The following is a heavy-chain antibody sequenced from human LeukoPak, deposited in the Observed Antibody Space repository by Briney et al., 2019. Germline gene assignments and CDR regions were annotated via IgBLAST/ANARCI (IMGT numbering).Heavy chain of an antibody. J-gene: IGHJ6*02. CDR1: GFTFSDYY. D-gene: IGHD2-2*01. CDR3: ARGPVDIVVVPAAMLGMDV. Sequence: GGSLRLSCAASGFTFSDYYMSWIRQAPGKGLEWVSYISSSGSTIYYADSVKGRFTISRDNAKNSLYLQMNRLRAEDTAVYYCARGPVDIVVVPAAMLGMDVWGQGTTVTVSS. CDR2: ISSSGSTI. V-gene: IGHV3-11*01.